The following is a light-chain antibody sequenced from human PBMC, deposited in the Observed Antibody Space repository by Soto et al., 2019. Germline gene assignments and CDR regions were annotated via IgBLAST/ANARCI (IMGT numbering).Light chain of an antibody. J-gene: IGKJ2*01. CDR3: QQQGT. CDR1: RSLSSRY. V-gene: IGKV3-20*01. CDR2: AAS. Sequence: EIVLTQSPGTLSLSPGERATLSCRASRSLSSRYVVWYQQKPGQAPRLLIYAASRRATGIPDRFSGSGSAMEYTLTISRLEPEDFAVYYCQQQGTFGQGTKLEIK.